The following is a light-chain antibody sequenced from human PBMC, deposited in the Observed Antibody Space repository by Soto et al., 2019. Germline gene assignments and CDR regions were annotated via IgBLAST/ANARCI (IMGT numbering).Light chain of an antibody. CDR3: QQRSNWPLT. J-gene: IGKJ4*01. CDR1: QSVSSY. CDR2: DAS. Sequence: EIVLTQSPATLSLSPGERATLSCRASQSVSSYLAWYQQKPGQAPRLLIYDASNRATGIPARFSGSGSGTDCTLAIGSLEPEEFAVYYCQQRSNWPLTFGGGTKVEIK. V-gene: IGKV3-11*01.